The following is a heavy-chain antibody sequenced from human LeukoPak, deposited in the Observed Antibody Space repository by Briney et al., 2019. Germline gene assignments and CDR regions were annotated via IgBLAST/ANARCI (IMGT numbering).Heavy chain of an antibody. CDR2: IYYSGST. V-gene: IGHV4-39*01. J-gene: IGHJ4*02. D-gene: IGHD2-2*01. CDR3: ASHLRVVPAAIFDY. CDR1: GGSISSSSYY. Sequence: SETLSLTCTVAGGSISSSSYYWGCIRQPPGKGLECIGSIYYSGSTYYNPSLKSRVTISVDTSKNQFSLKLSSVTAADTAVYYCASHLRVVPAAIFDYWGQGTLVTVSS.